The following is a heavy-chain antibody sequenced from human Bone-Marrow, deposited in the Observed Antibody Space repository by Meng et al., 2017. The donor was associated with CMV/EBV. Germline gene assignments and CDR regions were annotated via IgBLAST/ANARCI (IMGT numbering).Heavy chain of an antibody. D-gene: IGHD3-10*01. CDR1: GYTFTSYD. CDR3: ARDPLIGGSGSYDY. CDR2: MNPNSGNT. J-gene: IGHJ4*02. Sequence: ASVKVSCKASGYTFTSYDINWVRQATGQGLEWMGWMNPNSGNTGYAQKFQGRVTITRNTSISTAYMELSSLRSEDTAVYYCARDPLIGGSGSYDYWGQGTLVTVSS. V-gene: IGHV1-8*03.